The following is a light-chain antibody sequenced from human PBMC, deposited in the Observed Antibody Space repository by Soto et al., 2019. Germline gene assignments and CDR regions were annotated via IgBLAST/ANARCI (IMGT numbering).Light chain of an antibody. V-gene: IGLV2-14*03. J-gene: IGLJ3*02. CDR2: DVS. CDR1: SSDVGAYNY. CDR3: SSYTSSSTPLV. Sequence: QSALTQPASVSGSPGQSITISCTGTSSDVGAYNYVSWYQQHPGKAPKLMIYDVSNRPSGVSTRFSGSKSGNTASLTISGLQAEDEGDYYCSSYTSSSTPLVFGGGTKVTVL.